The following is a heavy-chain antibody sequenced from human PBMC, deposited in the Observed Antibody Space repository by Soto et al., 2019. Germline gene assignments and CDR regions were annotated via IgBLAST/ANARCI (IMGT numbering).Heavy chain of an antibody. CDR2: ISSSSSYI. CDR3: AREVPGGDYDFIGYFDL. CDR1: GFTFSSYS. V-gene: IGHV3-21*01. J-gene: IGHJ2*01. Sequence: EVQLVESGGGLVKPGGSLRLSCAASGFTFSSYSMNWVRQAPGKGLEWVSSISSSSSYIYYADSVKGRFTISRDNAKNSLYLQMNSLRAEDTAVYYCAREVPGGDYDFIGYFDLWGRGTLVTVSS. D-gene: IGHD2-21*02.